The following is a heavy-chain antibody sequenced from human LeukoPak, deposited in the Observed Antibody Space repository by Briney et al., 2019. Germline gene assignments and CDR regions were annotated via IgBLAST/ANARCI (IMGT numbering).Heavy chain of an antibody. CDR2: IKEDGSER. V-gene: IGHV3-7*03. CDR1: AFIFSGHW. J-gene: IGHJ4*02. CDR3: ARDGRCSSTSCYVLEVFDY. D-gene: IGHD2-2*01. Sequence: PGGSLRLSCEGSAFIFSGHWMNWVRQTPGKGLEWVASIKEDGSERQYVDSVKGRFSISRDNTKGSLFLQLNSLRAEDTAVYYCARDGRCSSTSCYVLEVFDYWGQGTLVTVSS.